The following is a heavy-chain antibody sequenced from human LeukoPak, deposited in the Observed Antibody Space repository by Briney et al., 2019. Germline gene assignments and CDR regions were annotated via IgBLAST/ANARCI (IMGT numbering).Heavy chain of an antibody. Sequence: GGSLRLSCAASGFTFSSYSMNWVRQAPGKGLEWVSYISSSSSTIYYADSVKGRFTISRDNAKNSLYLQMNSLRAEDTAVYYCARGGYLVAFDIWGQGTMVTVSS. D-gene: IGHD5-12*01. CDR1: GFTFSSYS. CDR2: ISSSSSTI. CDR3: ARGGYLVAFDI. J-gene: IGHJ3*02. V-gene: IGHV3-48*04.